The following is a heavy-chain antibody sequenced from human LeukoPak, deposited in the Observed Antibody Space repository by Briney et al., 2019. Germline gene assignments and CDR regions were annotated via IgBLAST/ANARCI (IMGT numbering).Heavy chain of an antibody. CDR2: INHSGST. CDR1: GGSFSGYY. J-gene: IGHJ1*01. D-gene: IGHD3-10*01. CDR3: ARVHYYTRKSFQH. V-gene: IGHV4-34*01. Sequence: SETLSLTCAVYGGSFSGYYRSWIRQPPGKGLEWIGEINHSGSTNYNPSLKSRVTISVDTSKNQFSLKLSSVTAADTAVYYCARVHYYTRKSFQHWGQGTLVTVSS.